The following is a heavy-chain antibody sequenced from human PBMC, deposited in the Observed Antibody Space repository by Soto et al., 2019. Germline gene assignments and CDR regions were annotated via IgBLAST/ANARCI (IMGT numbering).Heavy chain of an antibody. CDR3: ARIFDGMDV. J-gene: IGHJ6*02. Sequence: QLQLQESGPGLVKPSETLSLTCTVSGGSIRSSLYYWGWIRQPPGKGLEWIGSIFSNGNSYNNPSLKSRVTISVDMSKNQFSLKLTSVTATDTAVFYCARIFDGMDVWGRGTAVTVSS. CDR2: IFSNGNS. CDR1: GGSIRSSLYY. V-gene: IGHV4-39*01.